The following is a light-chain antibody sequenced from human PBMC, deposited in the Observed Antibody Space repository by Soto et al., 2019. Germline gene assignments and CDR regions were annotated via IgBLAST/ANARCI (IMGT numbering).Light chain of an antibody. J-gene: IGKJ1*01. V-gene: IGKV1-5*01. CDR2: DAP. CDR3: QQYNSYPRT. Sequence: DIQMNQSPSTLSATVGDRVTITCRASQSISSWLAWYQQKPGKAPKLLIYDAPSLESGVPSRFSGSGSGTEFTLTISSLQPDDFATYYCQQYNSYPRTFGQGTKVDI. CDR1: QSISSW.